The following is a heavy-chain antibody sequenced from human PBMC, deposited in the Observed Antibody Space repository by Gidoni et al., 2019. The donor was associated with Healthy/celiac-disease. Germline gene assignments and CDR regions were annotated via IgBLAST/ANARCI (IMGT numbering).Heavy chain of an antibody. V-gene: IGHV4-61*02. Sequence: QVQLQESGPGLVKPSQTLSLTCTVSGGSISSGSYYWSWIRQPAGKGLEWIGRIYTSGSTNYNPSRKSRVTISVDTAKNQVSMKVSSVTAADTAGYYCARSAMVGATTQGFDYWGQGTLVTVSS. CDR2: IYTSGST. D-gene: IGHD1-26*01. CDR3: ARSAMVGATTQGFDY. J-gene: IGHJ4*02. CDR1: GGSISSGSYY.